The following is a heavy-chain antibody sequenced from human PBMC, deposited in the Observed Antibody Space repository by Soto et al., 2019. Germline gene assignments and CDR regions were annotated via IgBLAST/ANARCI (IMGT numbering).Heavy chain of an antibody. CDR1: GYTFTSYA. CDR2: INAGNGNT. D-gene: IGHD3-10*01. CDR3: ARDRVVVRGVIERYNWFDP. V-gene: IGHV1-3*01. J-gene: IGHJ5*02. Sequence: EASVKVSCKASGYTFTSYAMHWVRQAPGQRLEWMGWINAGNGNTKYSQKFQGRVTITRDTSASTAYMELSSLRSEDTAVYYCARDRVVVRGVIERYNWFDPWGQGTLVTVSS.